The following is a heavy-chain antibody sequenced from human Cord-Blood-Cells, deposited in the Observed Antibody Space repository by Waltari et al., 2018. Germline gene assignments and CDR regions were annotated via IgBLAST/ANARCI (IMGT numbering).Heavy chain of an antibody. Sequence: QVQLQQSGPGLVKPSQTLSLTCAISGDSVSRNSAAWNWIRQSPSRGLEWLGRTYYRSKWYNDYAVSVKSRITINPDTSKNQFSLQLNSVTPEDTAVYYCARVSSQEQQLGGYYYFDYWGQGTLVTVSS. D-gene: IGHD6-13*01. CDR2: TYYRSKWYN. V-gene: IGHV6-1*01. J-gene: IGHJ4*02. CDR3: ARVSSQEQQLGGYYYFDY. CDR1: GDSVSRNSAA.